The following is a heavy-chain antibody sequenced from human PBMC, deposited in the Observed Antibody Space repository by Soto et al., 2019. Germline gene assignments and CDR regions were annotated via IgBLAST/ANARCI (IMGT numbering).Heavy chain of an antibody. Sequence: PGGSLRLSCAASGFTFNNSAMTWVRQAPGQGLEWVASISENGGSRGGTYYADSVKGRFTISRDNSKNTLYLQVDSLTGADTAVYSCPSPKAVVIATLGIWGQGALVTV. CDR2: ISENGGSRGGT. J-gene: IGHJ3*02. D-gene: IGHD2-21*01. CDR3: PSPKAVVIATLGI. CDR1: GFTFNNSA. V-gene: IGHV3-23*01.